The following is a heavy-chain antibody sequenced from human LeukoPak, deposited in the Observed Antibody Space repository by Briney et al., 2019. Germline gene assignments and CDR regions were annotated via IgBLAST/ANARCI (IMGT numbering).Heavy chain of an antibody. CDR2: ISGSGGST. J-gene: IGHJ4*02. Sequence: PGGSLRLSCAASGFTFSSYAMSWVRQAPGKGLEWVSAISGSGGSTYYADSVKGRFTISRDNAKNSLFLQMNSLRVEDTAVFYCARDGFVGAADYWGQRTLVTVSS. V-gene: IGHV3-23*01. CDR1: GFTFSSYA. D-gene: IGHD6-13*01. CDR3: ARDGFVGAADY.